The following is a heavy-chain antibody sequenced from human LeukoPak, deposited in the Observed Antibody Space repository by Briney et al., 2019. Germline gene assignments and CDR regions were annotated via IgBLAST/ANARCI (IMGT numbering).Heavy chain of an antibody. CDR2: INTDGSST. CDR1: GFTFSSYW. J-gene: IGHJ4*02. CDR3: ARGWGSFDY. Sequence: GGSLRLSCAASGFTFSSYWMHWVRQAPGKGLVWVSRINTDGSSTSYADSVKGRFTISRDNAKNTVYLQTSSLTAEDTAVYYCARGWGSFDYWGQGTLVTVSS. V-gene: IGHV3-74*01. D-gene: IGHD7-27*01.